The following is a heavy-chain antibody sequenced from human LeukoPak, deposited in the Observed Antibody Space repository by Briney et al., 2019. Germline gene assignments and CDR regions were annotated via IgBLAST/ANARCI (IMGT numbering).Heavy chain of an antibody. V-gene: IGHV1-24*01. CDR2: FDPEDGET. CDR1: GYTLTELS. CDR3: AREEDSGYCDY. D-gene: IGHD3-22*01. J-gene: IGHJ4*02. Sequence: AASVKVSCKVSGYTLTELSMHWVRQAPGKGLEWMGGFDPEDGETIYAQKLQGRVTMTTDTSTSTAYMELRSLRSDDTAVYYCAREEDSGYCDYWGQGTLVTVSS.